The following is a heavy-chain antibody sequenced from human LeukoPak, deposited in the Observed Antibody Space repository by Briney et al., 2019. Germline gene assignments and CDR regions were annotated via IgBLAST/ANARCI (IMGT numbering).Heavy chain of an antibody. CDR1: GASVTSGGFY. CDR3: ARHSGSGSLSRPFDP. CDR2: VYYTGST. V-gene: IGHV4-39*01. D-gene: IGHD3-10*01. J-gene: IGHJ5*02. Sequence: SETLSLTCTVSGASVTSGGFYWGWLRQPPGKGPEWIATVYYTGSTYYNPSLKSRVTISIDTSKNQFSLRLTSVTATDTAIYHCARHSGSGSLSRPFDPWGQGTLVTVSS.